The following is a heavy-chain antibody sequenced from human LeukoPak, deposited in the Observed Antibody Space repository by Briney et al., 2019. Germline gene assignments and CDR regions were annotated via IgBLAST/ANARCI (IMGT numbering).Heavy chain of an antibody. CDR3: ARRKRSSFFDY. J-gene: IGHJ4*02. CDR1: GGSFSGYY. Sequence: ASETLSLTCAVYGGSFSGYYWSWIRQPPGKGVEWIGEINHSGSTNYNPSLKSRVTISVDTSKNQFSLKLSSVTAADTAVYYCARRKRSSFFDYWGQGTLVTVSS. D-gene: IGHD6-13*01. V-gene: IGHV4-34*01. CDR2: INHSGST.